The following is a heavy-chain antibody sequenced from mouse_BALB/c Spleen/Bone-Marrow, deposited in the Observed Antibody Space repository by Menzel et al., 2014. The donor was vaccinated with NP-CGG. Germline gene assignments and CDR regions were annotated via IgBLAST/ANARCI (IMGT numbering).Heavy chain of an antibody. CDR3: ARSGDSSGYGFAY. Sequence: QVQPQHSGPELVKPGALVKISCKASGYTFTSYDINWVKQRPGQGLEWIGWIYPGDGSTKYNEKFKGKATLTADKSSSTAYMQLSSLTSENSAVYFCARSGDSSGYGFAYWGQGTLVTVSA. J-gene: IGHJ3*01. CDR2: IYPGDGST. V-gene: IGHV1S56*01. D-gene: IGHD3-2*01. CDR1: GYTFTSYD.